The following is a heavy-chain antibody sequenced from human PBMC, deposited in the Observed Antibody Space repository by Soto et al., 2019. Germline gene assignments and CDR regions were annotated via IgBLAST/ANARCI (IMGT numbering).Heavy chain of an antibody. J-gene: IGHJ5*02. V-gene: IGHV4-61*08. CDR2: IYYTGTT. CDR1: GDPVNICGYY. CDR3: ARAASPYFRLLSAFRP. Sequence: SGSLSLTCAVCGDPVNICGYYWCWKRQSPGKRLEWIAYIYYTGTTKYNPSLKSRVTISVDTSKNQFSLRLTSVTAADTAVYYXARAASPYFRLLSAFRPWGQGTLVTVSS. D-gene: IGHD3-9*01.